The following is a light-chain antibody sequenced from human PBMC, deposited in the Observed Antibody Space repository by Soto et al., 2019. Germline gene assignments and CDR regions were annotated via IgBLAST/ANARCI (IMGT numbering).Light chain of an antibody. Sequence: EIVMTQSPATLSVSPGDSATLSCRPSQSVTSNLAWYQHKPGQAPRLLIYSSSTRAAGIPARFGGSGSGTEFTFSISSLQSEDFAVYYCQQYNNWPRTFGQGTKVEIK. CDR2: SSS. V-gene: IGKV3-15*01. CDR3: QQYNNWPRT. CDR1: QSVTSN. J-gene: IGKJ1*01.